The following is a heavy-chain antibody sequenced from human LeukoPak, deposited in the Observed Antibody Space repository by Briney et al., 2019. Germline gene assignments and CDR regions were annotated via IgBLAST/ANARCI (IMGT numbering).Heavy chain of an antibody. CDR2: INLSGST. CDR1: GGSFSGYY. V-gene: IGHV4-34*01. J-gene: IGHJ4*02. D-gene: IGHD1-26*01. Sequence: SETLSLTCALYGGSFSGYYWSWVRQPPGKGLEWIAEINLSGSTNYHPSLESRVTISVDTSNNQFSLKLTSVTAADTAVYYCAREGTREWETDYWGQGTLVTVSS. CDR3: AREGTREWETDY.